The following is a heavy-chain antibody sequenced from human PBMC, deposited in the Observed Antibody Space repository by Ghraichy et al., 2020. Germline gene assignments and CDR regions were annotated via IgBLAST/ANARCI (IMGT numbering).Heavy chain of an antibody. D-gene: IGHD3-22*01. V-gene: IGHV5-51*01. CDR2: IYPGDSDT. CDR1: GYSFTSYW. CDR3: ARLYYYDSSGCDAFDI. Sequence: GESLNISCKGSGYSFTSYWIGWVRQMSGKGLEWMGIIYPGDSDTRYSPSFQGQVTISADKSISTAYLQWSSLKASDTAMYYCARLYYYDSSGCDAFDIWGQGTMVTVSS. J-gene: IGHJ3*02.